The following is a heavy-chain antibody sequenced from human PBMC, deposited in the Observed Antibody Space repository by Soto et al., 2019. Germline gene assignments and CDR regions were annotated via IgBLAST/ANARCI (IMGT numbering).Heavy chain of an antibody. Sequence: EVQLLESGGGLVQPGGSLRLSCAASGFTFSSYAMSWVRQAPGKGLEWVSAISGSGGSTYYADSVKGRFTISRDNSKNPLYLQMNSLSAEDTAVYYCAKVTYYDLWSGYYYGMDDWGQGTTVTVSS. CDR2: ISGSGGST. D-gene: IGHD3-3*01. J-gene: IGHJ6*02. CDR1: GFTFSSYA. V-gene: IGHV3-23*01. CDR3: AKVTYYDLWSGYYYGMDD.